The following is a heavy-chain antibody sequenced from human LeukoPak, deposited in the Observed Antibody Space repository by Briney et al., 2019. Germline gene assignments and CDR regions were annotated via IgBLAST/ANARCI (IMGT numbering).Heavy chain of an antibody. CDR3: ASDWSESGIAVADYFAY. D-gene: IGHD6-19*01. CDR1: GYVFTSFY. Sequence: ASVKVSCKASGYVFTSFYMHWVRQAPGQGLEWRGIIKPSGGDTSFAQKFQARVTLTRDTSTSTGYMGLSSLTAEDTPVYYCASDWSESGIAVADYFAYWGQGTLVPVSS. V-gene: IGHV1-46*01. CDR2: IKPSGGDT. J-gene: IGHJ4*02.